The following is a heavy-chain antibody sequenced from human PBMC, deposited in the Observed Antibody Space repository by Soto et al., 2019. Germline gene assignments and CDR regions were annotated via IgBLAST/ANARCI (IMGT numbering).Heavy chain of an antibody. Sequence: QVHLQESGPGLVKPSETLSLTCTVSGGSITGYYWSWIRQPPGKGLEWIGYIYYSGSTNYNPSLNGRVTIVLDTSKNTSSLTLSSVTTADTALYYGAREASIAARPSWFDHCGQETLVTVSS. CDR1: GGSITGYY. V-gene: IGHV4-59*01. J-gene: IGHJ5*02. D-gene: IGHD6-6*01. CDR2: IYYSGST. CDR3: AREASIAARPSWFDH.